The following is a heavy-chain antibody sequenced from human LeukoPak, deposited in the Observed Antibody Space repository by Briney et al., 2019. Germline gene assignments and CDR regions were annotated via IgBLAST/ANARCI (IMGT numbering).Heavy chain of an antibody. J-gene: IGHJ4*02. CDR1: GFTFSSYS. Sequence: GGSLRLSCVASGFTFSSYSMNWVRQAPGKGLEWVSTISGSSMYIYFADSVRGRFTISRDNAKNSLYLQMSNLRAEDTAVYYCARRLNNGDYGSDCWGQGTLVTVSS. CDR2: ISGSSMYI. CDR3: ARRLNNGDYGSDC. D-gene: IGHD4-17*01. V-gene: IGHV3-21*01.